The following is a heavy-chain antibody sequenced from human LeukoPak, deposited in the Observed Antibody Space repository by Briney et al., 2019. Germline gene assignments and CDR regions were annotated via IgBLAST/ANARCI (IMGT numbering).Heavy chain of an antibody. CDR3: AREVRLAAAIDFDI. D-gene: IGHD6-13*01. Sequence: PSETLSLTCTVSGGSVSSGSYYWSWIRQPPGKGLEWIGYIYYSGSTNYNPSLKSRVTISVDTSKNQFSLKLSSVTAADTAVYYCAREVRLAAAIDFDIWGQGTMVTVSS. CDR2: IYYSGST. V-gene: IGHV4-61*01. J-gene: IGHJ3*02. CDR1: GGSVSSGSYY.